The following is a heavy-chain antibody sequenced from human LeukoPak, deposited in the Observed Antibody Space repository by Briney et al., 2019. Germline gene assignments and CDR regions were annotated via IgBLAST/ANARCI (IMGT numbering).Heavy chain of an antibody. CDR1: GFTFSSYA. CDR2: ISYDGSNK. D-gene: IGHD4-17*01. CDR3: ARDMTHYGDYVGYFDY. V-gene: IGHV3-30-3*01. J-gene: IGHJ4*02. Sequence: GGSLRLSCAASGFTFSSYAMHWVRQAPGKGLEWVAVISYDGSNKYYADSVKGRFTISRDNSKNTLYLQMNSLRAEDTAVYYCARDMTHYGDYVGYFDYWGQGTLATVSS.